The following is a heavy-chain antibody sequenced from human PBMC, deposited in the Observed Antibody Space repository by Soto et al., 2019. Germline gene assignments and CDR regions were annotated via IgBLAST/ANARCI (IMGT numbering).Heavy chain of an antibody. Sequence: QVQLQESGPGLVKPSQTLSLTCTLSGDPITSGGFYWTWIRQHPAKGLEWIGYIYYTGVTYYNPSLKRRATIPVETSKNQFSLNLSSVTAAETAMYYCARDLRGRRSGRFDPWGQGTLVTVSS. D-gene: IGHD3-10*01. CDR1: GDPITSGGFY. CDR3: ARDLRGRRSGRFDP. CDR2: IYYTGVT. V-gene: IGHV4-31*03. J-gene: IGHJ5*02.